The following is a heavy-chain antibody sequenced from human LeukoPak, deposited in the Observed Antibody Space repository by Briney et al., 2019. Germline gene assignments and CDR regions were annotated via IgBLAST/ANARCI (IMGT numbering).Heavy chain of an antibody. CDR3: ARAGAYYYDSSGNDAFDI. D-gene: IGHD3-22*01. CDR1: GYTFTSYG. CDR2: MNPNSGNT. V-gene: IGHV1-8*02. Sequence: ASVKVSCKASGYTFTSYGINWVRQATGQGLEWMGWMNPNSGNTGYAQKFQGRVTMTRNTSIGTAYMELSSLRSEDTAVYYCARAGAYYYDSSGNDAFDIWGQGTMVTVSS. J-gene: IGHJ3*02.